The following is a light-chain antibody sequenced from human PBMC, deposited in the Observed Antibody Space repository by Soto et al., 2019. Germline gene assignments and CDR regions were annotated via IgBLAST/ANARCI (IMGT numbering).Light chain of an antibody. J-gene: IGKJ1*01. V-gene: IGKV3-11*01. CDR2: QTS. CDR3: HQRQSWPRT. CDR1: QYINTR. Sequence: TQAPSTLSSFPFDRVSLSCMASQYINTRLAWYQHRPGQAPRLLIYQTSLRAAGIPARFSASGSGTDFTLTISDVQPEDFALYYCHQRQSWPRTFGQGTKVDIK.